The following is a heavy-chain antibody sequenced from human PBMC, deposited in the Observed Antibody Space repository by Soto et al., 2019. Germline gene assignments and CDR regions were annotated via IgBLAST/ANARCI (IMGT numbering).Heavy chain of an antibody. J-gene: IGHJ4*02. D-gene: IGHD4-17*01. CDR1: GFTFSSYA. CDR2: ISGSGGST. V-gene: IGHV3-23*01. CDR3: ANYPLYGDYVLVEIDY. Sequence: GGSLRLSCAASGFTFSSYAMSWVRQAPGKGLEWVSAISGSGGSTYYADSVKGRFTISRDNSKNTLYLQMNSLRAEDTAVYYCANYPLYGDYVLVEIDYWGQGTLVTVSS.